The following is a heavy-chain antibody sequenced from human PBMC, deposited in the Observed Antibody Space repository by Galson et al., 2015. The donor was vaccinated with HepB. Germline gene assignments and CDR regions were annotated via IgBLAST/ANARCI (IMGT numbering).Heavy chain of an antibody. Sequence: ETLSLTCTVSGGSISSSSYYWGWIRQPPGKGLEWIGSIYYSGSTYYNPSLKSRVTISVDTSKNQFSLKLSSVTAADTAVYYCARQRIQLDKRSGPLKGDFDLWGRGTLVTVSS. CDR1: GGSISSSSYY. J-gene: IGHJ2*01. CDR2: IYYSGST. V-gene: IGHV4-39*01. D-gene: IGHD5-18*01. CDR3: ARQRIQLDKRSGPLKGDFDL.